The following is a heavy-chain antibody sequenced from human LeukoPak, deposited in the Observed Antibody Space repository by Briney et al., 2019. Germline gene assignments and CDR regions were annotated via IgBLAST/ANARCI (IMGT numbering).Heavy chain of an antibody. Sequence: GGSLRLSCAASGFTFDDYGMSWVRQAPGKGLEWVSGINWNGGSTGYADSVEGRVTISRDNAKNSLYLQMSSLRVEDTAVYYCARDQYYSDSSGYPYDIWGQGTMVTVSS. CDR1: GFTFDDYG. J-gene: IGHJ3*02. CDR3: ARDQYYSDSSGYPYDI. D-gene: IGHD3-22*01. CDR2: INWNGGST. V-gene: IGHV3-20*04.